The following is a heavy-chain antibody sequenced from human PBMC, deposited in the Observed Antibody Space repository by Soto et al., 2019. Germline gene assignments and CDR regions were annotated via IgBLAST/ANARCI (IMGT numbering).Heavy chain of an antibody. Sequence: PGEYRKISCKGSGYSFTSYWISWVRQMPGKGLEWMGRIDPSDSYTNYSPSFQGHVTISADKSISTAYLQWSSLKASDTAMYYCAILGSRGYYQSVDYSGTGPLGTLFS. CDR1: GYSFTSYW. CDR3: AILGSRGYYQSVDY. D-gene: IGHD3-22*01. V-gene: IGHV5-10-1*01. J-gene: IGHJ4*02. CDR2: IDPSDSYT.